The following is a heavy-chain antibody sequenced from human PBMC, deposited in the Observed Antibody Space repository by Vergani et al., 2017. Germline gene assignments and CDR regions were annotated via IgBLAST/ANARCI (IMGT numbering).Heavy chain of an antibody. D-gene: IGHD1-26*01. V-gene: IGHV3-23*01. Sequence: EVQLLESGGSLKQPGGSVRLSCAASGFTFSTYAMHWVRQAPGKGLECVSALTGGGGSTYYADSFKGRFIISRDNSRDTLYLQMNSLRPEETATYYCVKDAGSYENFFDSWGQGTLVTVSS. CDR1: GFTFSTYA. CDR3: VKDAGSYENFFDS. J-gene: IGHJ4*02. CDR2: LTGGGGST.